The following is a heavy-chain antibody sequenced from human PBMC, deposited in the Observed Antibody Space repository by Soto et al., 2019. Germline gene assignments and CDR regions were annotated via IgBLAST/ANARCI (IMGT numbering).Heavy chain of an antibody. CDR1: AWSFSGYY. Sequence: QVQIQQWGAGPLRPLETLSLTCGVSAWSFSGYYWAWIRQPPGKGLEWIGEINDRGSINYNPSLKSRVSISLDTSKNHYSLNLRSVTAADTAVYYCTRESHDILTGPPWVWYFDLWGRGTLVTVSS. V-gene: IGHV4-34*02. J-gene: IGHJ2*01. CDR2: INDRGSI. D-gene: IGHD3-9*01. CDR3: TRESHDILTGPPWVWYFDL.